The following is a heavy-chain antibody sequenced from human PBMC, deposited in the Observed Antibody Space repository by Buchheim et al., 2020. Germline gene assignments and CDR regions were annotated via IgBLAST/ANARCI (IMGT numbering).Heavy chain of an antibody. CDR2: IRRITYGGTT. D-gene: IGHD3-9*01. Sequence: EVQLVESGGGLVQPGRSLRLSCVGSGFTFGDFAMSWFRQAPGKGLEWVGLIRRITYGGTTEYAPSVNGRFPISRDASQSITYLQMNSLKAEDTAVYYCSRRLGFDYWGQGTL. CDR3: SRRLGFDY. CDR1: GFTFGDFA. J-gene: IGHJ4*02. V-gene: IGHV3-49*03.